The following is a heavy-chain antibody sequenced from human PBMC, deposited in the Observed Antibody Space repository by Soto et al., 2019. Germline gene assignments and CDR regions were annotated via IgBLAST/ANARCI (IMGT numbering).Heavy chain of an antibody. J-gene: IGHJ6*02. D-gene: IGHD2-2*01. CDR1: GGPFSSYA. CDR2: IIPISETT. Sequence: QVQLVQSGAEVKKPGSSVKVSCKASGGPFSSYAISWVRQAPGQGLEWVGGIIPISETTNYAQKFQGRVTITADESKSTAYMELSSLRSEDTAVYYCARSQGSSTSLEIYYYYYYGMDVWGQGTTVTVSS. CDR3: ARSQGSSTSLEIYYYYYYGMDV. V-gene: IGHV1-69*01.